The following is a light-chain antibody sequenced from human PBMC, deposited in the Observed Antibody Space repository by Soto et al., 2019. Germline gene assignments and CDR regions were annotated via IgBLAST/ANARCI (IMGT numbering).Light chain of an antibody. Sequence: DIVKTQSPLSLPVTPGEPASISCRSSQSLLYSNGYNYLDWYLQKPGQSPQLLIYLGSNRASGVPDRFSGSGSGTDFTLKISRVEAEDVGVYYCMQALQTPYTFGQGTKLEIK. J-gene: IGKJ2*01. V-gene: IGKV2-28*01. CDR2: LGS. CDR1: QSLLYSNGYNY. CDR3: MQALQTPYT.